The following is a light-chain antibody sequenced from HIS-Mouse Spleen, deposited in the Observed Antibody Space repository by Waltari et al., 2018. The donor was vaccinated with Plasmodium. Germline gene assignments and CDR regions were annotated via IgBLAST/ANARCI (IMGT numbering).Light chain of an antibody. CDR1: SSDVGSYNL. CDR2: EGS. V-gene: IGLV2-23*01. CDR3: CSDAGSSTLV. Sequence: QSALTQPASVSGSPGQSITISCTGTSSDVGSYNLVSWYQQHPGKAPKLMIYEGSKRPSGVSNRFSGSKSGNTASLTIAGRQAEDEADYYCCSDAGSSTLVFGGGTKLTVL. J-gene: IGLJ3*02.